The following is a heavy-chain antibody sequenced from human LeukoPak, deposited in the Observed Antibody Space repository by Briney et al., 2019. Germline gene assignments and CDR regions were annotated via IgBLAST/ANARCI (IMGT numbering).Heavy chain of an antibody. J-gene: IGHJ4*02. Sequence: ASVTVSCTASGYTFTGYYMHWVRQAPGQGLEWMGWINPNSGGTNYAQKFQGWVTMTRDTSISTAYMELSRLRPDDTAVYYCASSWGYDQPALGYWGQGTLVTVSS. V-gene: IGHV1-2*04. CDR3: ASSWGYDQPALGY. D-gene: IGHD5-12*01. CDR2: INPNSGGT. CDR1: GYTFTGYY.